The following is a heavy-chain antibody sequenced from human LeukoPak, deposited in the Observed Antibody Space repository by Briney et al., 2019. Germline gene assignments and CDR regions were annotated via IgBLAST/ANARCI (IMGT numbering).Heavy chain of an antibody. J-gene: IGHJ4*02. CDR3: AKGGYSSGRTADY. V-gene: IGHV3-30*04. CDR2: ISYDGSNK. D-gene: IGHD6-19*01. Sequence: GRSLRLSCAAPGFTFSSYAMHWVRQAPGKGLEWVAVISYDGSNKYYADSVKGRFTISRDNSKNTLYLQMNSLRAEDTAVYYCAKGGYSSGRTADYWGQGTLVTVSS. CDR1: GFTFSSYA.